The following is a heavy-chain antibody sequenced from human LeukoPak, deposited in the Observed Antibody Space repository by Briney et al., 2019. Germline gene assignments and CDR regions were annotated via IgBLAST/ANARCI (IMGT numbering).Heavy chain of an antibody. CDR2: INPNSGAT. CDR3: ARGEYVISGYRNDAFDI. Sequence: ASVKVSCKASGYTFTYYYMHWVRQAPGQRLEWMGWINPNSGATKYAQKFQGRVTTTRDTSISTAYMELSRLTSDDTAVYYCARGEYVISGYRNDAFDIWGQGTMVTVSS. CDR1: GYTFTYYY. V-gene: IGHV1-2*02. D-gene: IGHD3-22*01. J-gene: IGHJ3*02.